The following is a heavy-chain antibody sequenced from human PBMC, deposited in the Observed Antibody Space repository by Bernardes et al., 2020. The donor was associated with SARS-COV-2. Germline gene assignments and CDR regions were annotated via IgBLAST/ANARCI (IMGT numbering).Heavy chain of an antibody. Sequence: GWSLRLSCAASGFSFRSYAMSWVRQAPGKGLEWVSAISGSGGSTYYADSVKGRFTISRDNSKNTLYLQMNSLRAEDTAVYYCAKGDTMIVVVIMGYYFDYWGQGTLVTVSS. CDR1: GFSFRSYA. CDR3: AKGDTMIVVVIMGYYFDY. D-gene: IGHD3-22*01. J-gene: IGHJ4*02. CDR2: ISGSGGST. V-gene: IGHV3-23*01.